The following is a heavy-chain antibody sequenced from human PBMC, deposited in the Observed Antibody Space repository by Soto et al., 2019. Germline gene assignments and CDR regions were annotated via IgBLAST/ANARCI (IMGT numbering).Heavy chain of an antibody. CDR3: ARGGHYDFWSGYYNGGGSQGDGMDV. Sequence: GGSLRLSCAASGFTFSSYSMNWVRQAPGKGLEWVSSISSSSSYIYYADSVKGRFTISRDNAKNSLYLQMNSLRAEDTAVYYCARGGHYDFWSGYYNGGGSQGDGMDVWGQGTTVTVSS. J-gene: IGHJ6*02. CDR1: GFTFSSYS. CDR2: ISSSSSYI. D-gene: IGHD3-3*01. V-gene: IGHV3-21*01.